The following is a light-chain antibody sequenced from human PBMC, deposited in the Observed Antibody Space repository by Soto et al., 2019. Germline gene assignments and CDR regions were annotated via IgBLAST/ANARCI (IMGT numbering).Light chain of an antibody. CDR3: HQRSNWPLT. J-gene: IGKJ4*01. CDR1: QSVSSTY. V-gene: IGKV3D-20*02. CDR2: GAS. Sequence: EIVLTQSPGTLSLSPGERATLSCRASQSVSSTYLAWYQQKPGQAPRLLIYGASTRATDIPDRFTGSGSGTDFTLTISNLEPEDFAVYYCHQRSNWPLTFGGGTKVDI.